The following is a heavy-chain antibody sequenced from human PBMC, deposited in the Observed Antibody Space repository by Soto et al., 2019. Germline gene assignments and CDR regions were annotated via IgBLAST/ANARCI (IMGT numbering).Heavy chain of an antibody. CDR2: IYPSDSDT. Sequence: PGESLKISCKGSGYSFTIYWIGWVRQMPGKGLEWMGIIYPSDSDTRYSPSFQGQVTISADKSISTAYLQWSSLKASDTAMYYCARHTAQYCSGGSCYNNWFDPWGQGTLVTVSS. V-gene: IGHV5-51*01. CDR1: GYSFTIYW. CDR3: ARHTAQYCSGGSCYNNWFDP. J-gene: IGHJ5*02. D-gene: IGHD2-15*01.